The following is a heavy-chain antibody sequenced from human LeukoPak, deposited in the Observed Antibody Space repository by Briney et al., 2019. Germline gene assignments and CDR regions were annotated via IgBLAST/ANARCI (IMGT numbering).Heavy chain of an antibody. D-gene: IGHD5-18*01. Sequence: PSETLSLTCTVSGGSISSYYWSWIRQPPGKGLEWIGYMYYSGSTNYNPSLKSRVTISIDTSKNQFSLKLSSVTAADTAVYYCARDIVMVTYWFDPWGQGTLVTVSS. J-gene: IGHJ5*02. CDR1: GGSISSYY. CDR2: MYYSGST. V-gene: IGHV4-59*01. CDR3: ARDIVMVTYWFDP.